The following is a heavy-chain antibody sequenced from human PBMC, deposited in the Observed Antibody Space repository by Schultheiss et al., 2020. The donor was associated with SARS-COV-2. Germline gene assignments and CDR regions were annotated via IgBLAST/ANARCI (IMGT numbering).Heavy chain of an antibody. Sequence: ASVKVSCKASGGTFTSHAISWVRQAPGQGLEWMGWISAFNGNTNYAQKLQGRVTMTTDTSTSTAYMELRSLRSDDTAVYYCARDPLGSDTAMVTRWFDPWGQGTLVTVSS. CDR2: ISAFNGNT. CDR3: ARDPLGSDTAMVTRWFDP. CDR1: GGTFTSHA. J-gene: IGHJ5*02. D-gene: IGHD5-18*01. V-gene: IGHV1-18*01.